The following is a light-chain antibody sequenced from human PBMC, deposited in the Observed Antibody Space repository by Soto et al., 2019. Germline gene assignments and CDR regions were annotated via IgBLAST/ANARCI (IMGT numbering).Light chain of an antibody. CDR3: QQYGSSPPIT. J-gene: IGKJ5*01. CDR1: QRVSSSY. CDR2: GAS. Sequence: EIVLTQSPGTLSLSPGERATLSCRASQRVSSSYLAWYQQKPGQAPRLLIYGASSMATGIPDRFSGSGSGTDFTLTISRLEPEDFAVYYCQQYGSSPPITFGPGTRLEIK. V-gene: IGKV3-20*01.